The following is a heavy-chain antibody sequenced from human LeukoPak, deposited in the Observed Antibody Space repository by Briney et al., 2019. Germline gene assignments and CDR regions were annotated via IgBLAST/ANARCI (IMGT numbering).Heavy chain of an antibody. V-gene: IGHV5-51*01. Sequence: GESLKIYCKGSGYSFTSYWTGWVRQMPGKGLEWMGIIYPGDSDTRYSPSFQGQVTISADKSISTAYLQWSSLKASDTAMYYCARLPPHYAFWSGYNKDKGDYYYGMDVWGQGTTVTVSS. CDR3: ARLPPHYAFWSGYNKDKGDYYYGMDV. J-gene: IGHJ6*02. CDR1: GYSFTSYW. D-gene: IGHD3-3*01. CDR2: IYPGDSDT.